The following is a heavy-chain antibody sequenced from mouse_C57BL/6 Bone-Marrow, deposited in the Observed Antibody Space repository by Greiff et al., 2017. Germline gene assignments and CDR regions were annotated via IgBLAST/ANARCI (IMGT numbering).Heavy chain of an antibody. CDR1: GYTFTDYN. CDR3: ARFYYEDYYAMDY. CDR2: INPNNGGT. V-gene: IGHV1-18*01. D-gene: IGHD1-1*01. Sequence: EVKLEESGPELVKPGASVKIPCKASGYTFTDYNMDWVKQSHGKSLEWIGDINPNNGGTIYNQKFKGKATLTVDKSSSPAYMELRSLTSEDTAVYYCARFYYEDYYAMDYWGQGTSVTVSS. J-gene: IGHJ4*01.